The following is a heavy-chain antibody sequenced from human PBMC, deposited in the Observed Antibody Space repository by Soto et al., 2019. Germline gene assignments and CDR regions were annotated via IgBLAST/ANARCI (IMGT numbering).Heavy chain of an antibody. Sequence: SVKVSCKASGGTFSSYAISWVRQAPGQGLEWMGGIIPIFGTANYAQKFQGRVTITADESTSTAYMELSSLRSEDTAVYYCERGISFHYFDYWGQGALLTVSS. CDR2: IIPIFGTA. J-gene: IGHJ4*02. V-gene: IGHV1-69*13. D-gene: IGHD3-3*01. CDR1: GGTFSSYA. CDR3: ERGISFHYFDY.